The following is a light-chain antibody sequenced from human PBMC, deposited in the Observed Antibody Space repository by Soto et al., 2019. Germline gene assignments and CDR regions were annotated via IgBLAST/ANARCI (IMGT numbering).Light chain of an antibody. CDR2: GAS. Sequence: ENVLTQSPGTLSLSPGARATLSCRAGQSVSSSYLAWYQQKPGQAPRLLIYGASNRATGIPDRFSCSGSGTDFTLTISRLEPEDFAVYYCQQYAGSPYTFGQGTKLEIK. CDR3: QQYAGSPYT. CDR1: QSVSSSY. V-gene: IGKV3-20*01. J-gene: IGKJ2*01.